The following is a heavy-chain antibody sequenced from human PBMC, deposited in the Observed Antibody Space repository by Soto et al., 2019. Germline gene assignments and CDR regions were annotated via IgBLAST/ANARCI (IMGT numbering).Heavy chain of an antibody. D-gene: IGHD1-1*01. CDR1: GFTFSSDW. Sequence: VHLEESGGGLVQPGGSLRLSCAASGFTFSSDWMNCVRQAPGKGLEWVANINQDGNEDNRLDSGKGRFTISRDNAKNSLSLQMNSLRVDDTAVYYCARTGDGHPGFLDYWGQGALVSVSS. V-gene: IGHV3-7*01. CDR3: ARTGDGHPGFLDY. CDR2: INQDGNED. J-gene: IGHJ4*02.